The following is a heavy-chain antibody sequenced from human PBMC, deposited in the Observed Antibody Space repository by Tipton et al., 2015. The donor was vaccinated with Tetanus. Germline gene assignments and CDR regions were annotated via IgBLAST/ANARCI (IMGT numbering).Heavy chain of an antibody. V-gene: IGHV3-33*01. CDR3: ARDDDPIGNGLDV. CDR2: IWNDGTTK. Sequence: SLRLSCAASGFTFRSYGMHWVRQAPGTGLVWVAVIWNDGTTKYYGDSVKGRFSISRDNSKNTLYLQMNSLRVEDTALYYCARDDDPIGNGLDVWGQGTTVTVSS. D-gene: IGHD2/OR15-2a*01. J-gene: IGHJ6*02. CDR1: GFTFRSYG.